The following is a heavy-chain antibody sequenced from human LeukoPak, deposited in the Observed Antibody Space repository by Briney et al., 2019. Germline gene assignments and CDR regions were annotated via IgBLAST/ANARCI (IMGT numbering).Heavy chain of an antibody. CDR1: GGSIRRGDYY. Sequence: PSQTLSLTCTVSGGSIRRGDYYWSWIRHPPGKGLEWIAYMYYSCITYYNPSLKSRVTMSADTSKNQLSLKLSSVTAADTAVYYCARPYYYDSRIDPWGQGIMVTVSS. D-gene: IGHD3-22*01. CDR3: ARPYYYDSRIDP. J-gene: IGHJ5*02. V-gene: IGHV4-30-4*01. CDR2: MYYSCIT.